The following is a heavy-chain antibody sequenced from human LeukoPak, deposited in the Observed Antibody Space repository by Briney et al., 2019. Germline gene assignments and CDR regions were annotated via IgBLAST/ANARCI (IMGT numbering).Heavy chain of an antibody. Sequence: SETLSLTCAVYGGSFGGYYWSWIRQPPGKGLEWIGEINHSGSTNYNPSLKSRVTISVDTSKNQFSLKLSSVTAADTAVYYCARVKVTMVRGVRGYYYYYMDVWGKGTTVTVSS. CDR1: GGSFGGYY. V-gene: IGHV4-34*01. CDR2: INHSGST. D-gene: IGHD3-10*01. J-gene: IGHJ6*03. CDR3: ARVKVTMVRGVRGYYYYYMDV.